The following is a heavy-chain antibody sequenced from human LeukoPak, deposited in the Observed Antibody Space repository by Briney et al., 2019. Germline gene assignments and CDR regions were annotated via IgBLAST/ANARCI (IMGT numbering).Heavy chain of an antibody. D-gene: IGHD2-15*01. CDR3: ATVYCSGGSCYWNWFDP. CDR1: GYTFTSYY. Sequence: GASVKVSCKASGYTFTSYYMHWVRQAPGQGLEWMGIINPSGGSTSYAQKFQGRVIMTRDTSTSTVYMELSSLRSEDTAVYYCATVYCSGGSCYWNWFDPWGQGTLVTVSS. J-gene: IGHJ5*02. V-gene: IGHV1-46*01. CDR2: INPSGGST.